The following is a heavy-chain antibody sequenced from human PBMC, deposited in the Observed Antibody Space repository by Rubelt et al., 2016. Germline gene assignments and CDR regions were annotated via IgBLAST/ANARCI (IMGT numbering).Heavy chain of an antibody. CDR3: ATKSFSSSWYGWFDP. J-gene: IGHJ5*02. V-gene: IGHV1-18*01. D-gene: IGHD6-13*01. Sequence: ISAYNGHTNYAQKLQGRVTMTEDTSTHTAYMELSSLRSEDTAVYYCATKSFSSSWYGWFDPWGQGTLVTVSS. CDR2: ISAYNGHT.